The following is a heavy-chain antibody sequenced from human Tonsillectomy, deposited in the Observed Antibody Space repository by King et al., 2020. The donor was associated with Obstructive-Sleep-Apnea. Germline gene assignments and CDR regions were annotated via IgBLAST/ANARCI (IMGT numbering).Heavy chain of an antibody. CDR1: GGTFSSYA. Sequence: QLVQSGAEVKKPGSSVKVSCKASGGTFSSYAISWVRQAPGQGLEWMGGIIPILGIANYAQKFQGRVTITADKSTCTAYMELSSLRSEDTAVYYCARDSSGYSYGYYYYYGMDVWGQGTTVTVSS. CDR3: ARDSSGYSYGYYYYYGMDV. J-gene: IGHJ6*02. V-gene: IGHV1-69*10. D-gene: IGHD5-18*01. CDR2: IIPILGIA.